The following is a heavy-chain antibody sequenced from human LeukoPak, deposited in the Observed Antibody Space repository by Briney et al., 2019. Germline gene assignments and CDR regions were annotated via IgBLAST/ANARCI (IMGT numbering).Heavy chain of an antibody. J-gene: IGHJ4*02. Sequence: SETLSLTCAVYGGSFSGYYWSWIRQPPGKVLEWIGEINHSGSTNYNPSLKSRVTISGDTSKNQFSLKLRSVTAADTAVYYCARDRHWTNDWVFDYWGQGTLITVSS. CDR1: GGSFSGYY. CDR3: ARDRHWTNDWVFDY. V-gene: IGHV4-34*01. CDR2: INHSGST. D-gene: IGHD1/OR15-1a*01.